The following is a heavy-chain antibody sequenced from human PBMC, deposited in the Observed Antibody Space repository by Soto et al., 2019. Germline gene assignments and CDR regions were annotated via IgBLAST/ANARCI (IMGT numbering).Heavy chain of an antibody. CDR3: ARAGPSYYYDSSGSSPHY. CDR2: IIPIFGTA. D-gene: IGHD3-22*01. CDR1: GGTFSSYA. V-gene: IGHV1-69*13. Sequence: SVKVSCKASGGTFSSYAISWVRQAPGQGLEWMGGIIPIFGTANYAQKFQGRVTITADESTSTAYMELSSLRSEDTAVYYCARAGPSYYYDSSGSSPHYWGQGTLVTVSS. J-gene: IGHJ4*02.